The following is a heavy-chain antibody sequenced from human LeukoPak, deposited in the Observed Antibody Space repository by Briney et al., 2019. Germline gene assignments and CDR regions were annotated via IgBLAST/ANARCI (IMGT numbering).Heavy chain of an antibody. Sequence: GGSLRLSCAVSGVTFSSSAMNWVRQAPGKGLEWVSYISSSSSYTNYADSVKGRFTISRDNAKNSLYLQMNSLRAEDTAVYYCATSRRWDSSGPFDYWGQGTLVTVSS. CDR1: GVTFSSSA. D-gene: IGHD6-19*01. CDR2: ISSSSSYT. V-gene: IGHV3-21*05. J-gene: IGHJ4*02. CDR3: ATSRRWDSSGPFDY.